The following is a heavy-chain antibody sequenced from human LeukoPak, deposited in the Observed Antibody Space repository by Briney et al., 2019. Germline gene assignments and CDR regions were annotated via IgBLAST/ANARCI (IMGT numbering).Heavy chain of an antibody. CDR2: IKQDGSEK. CDR3: ARNRYQDL. CDR1: GFTFTTYW. V-gene: IGHV3-7*01. J-gene: IGHJ5*02. Sequence: GGSLRLSCAASGFTFTTYWMGWVRQAPGKGLEWVANIKQDGSEKYYVDSVKGRFTISRDNARKSLYLQMNGLRAEDTAVYYCARNRYQDLWGQGTLVTVSS. D-gene: IGHD1-14*01.